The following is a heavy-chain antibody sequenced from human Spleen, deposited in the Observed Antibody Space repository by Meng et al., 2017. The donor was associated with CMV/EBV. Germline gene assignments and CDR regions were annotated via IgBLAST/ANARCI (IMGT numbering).Heavy chain of an antibody. J-gene: IGHJ4*01. CDR1: GFTFSGCG. Sequence: SGFTFSGCGLPWVRRPPGRGLKWVEFIQYDASIEYYLESVKGRFTISKDDSTDSVFLQMNSLRPEDTALYYCAKNRVSSGYHVVDYWGQGTLVTVSS. CDR3: AKNRVSSGYHVVDY. V-gene: IGHV3-30*02. D-gene: IGHD3-22*01. CDR2: IQYDASIE.